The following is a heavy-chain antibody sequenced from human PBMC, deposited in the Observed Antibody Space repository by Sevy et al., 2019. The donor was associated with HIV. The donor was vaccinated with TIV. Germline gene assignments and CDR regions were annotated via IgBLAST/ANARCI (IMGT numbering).Heavy chain of an antibody. CDR1: GFVFSSYA. D-gene: IGHD3-3*01. J-gene: IGHJ3*02. CDR2: IAYDGSNK. V-gene: IGHV3-30*04. Sequence: GGSLRLSCTASGFVFSSYAMHWVRQAPGKGLEWVAFIAYDGSNKNYADSVKGRFTLSRDNSKNTLYLQMNSLGAEDKAVYYCARPRFLGWLSSAAFDIWGQGTMVTVSS. CDR3: ARPRFLGWLSSAAFDI.